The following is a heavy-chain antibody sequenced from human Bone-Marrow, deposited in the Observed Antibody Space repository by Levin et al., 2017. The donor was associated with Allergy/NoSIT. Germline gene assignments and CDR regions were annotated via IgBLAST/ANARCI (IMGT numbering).Heavy chain of an antibody. Sequence: SCVATGFNFDDYVMTWVRQAPGKGLEWVSSISSSSATTYYADSVKGRFTISRDRTSLYLQLARLRVEDSGVYFCAGQTAETVILDSWSHGKLVTVSS. CDR3: AGQTAETVILDS. J-gene: IGHJ5*01. CDR2: ISSSSATT. CDR1: GFNFDDYV. V-gene: IGHV3-48*01. D-gene: IGHD1-14*01.